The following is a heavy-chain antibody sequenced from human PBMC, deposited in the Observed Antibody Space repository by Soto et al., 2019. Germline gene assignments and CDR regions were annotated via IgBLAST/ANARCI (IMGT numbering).Heavy chain of an antibody. CDR2: ISGYNGNT. J-gene: IGHJ1*01. CDR1: GYTFSNYG. Sequence: ASVKVSCKASGYTFSNYGISWVRQAPGQGPEWMGWISGYNGNTNYAQTLQGRVTMTTDTSTSTAYMELRSLRSDDTAVYYCARGGSSWSAQYYQHLGQGTLVTVSS. CDR3: ARGGSSWSAQYYQH. D-gene: IGHD6-13*01. V-gene: IGHV1-18*01.